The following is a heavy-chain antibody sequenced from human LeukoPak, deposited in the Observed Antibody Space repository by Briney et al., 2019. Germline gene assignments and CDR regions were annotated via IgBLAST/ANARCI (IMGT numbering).Heavy chain of an antibody. CDR2: ISAYNGNT. CDR3: ARDKEKVDTFMAPDY. J-gene: IGHJ4*02. Sequence: ASVTVSCKTSGYIITNYGINWVRQAPGQGLEWMGWISAYNGNTKSAQNIQGRVTMTTDTSTSTAYMELRSLRSDDTAVYYCARDKEKVDTFMAPDYWGQGTLVTVSS. V-gene: IGHV1-18*01. D-gene: IGHD5-18*01. CDR1: GYIITNYG.